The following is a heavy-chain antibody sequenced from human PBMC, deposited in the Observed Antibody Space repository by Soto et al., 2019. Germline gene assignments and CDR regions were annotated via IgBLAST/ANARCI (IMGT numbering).Heavy chain of an antibody. Sequence: GGSLRLSCAASGFTFSSYGMHWVRQAPGKGLEWVAVISYDGSNKYYADSVKGRFTISRDNSKNTLYLQMNSLRAEDTAVYYCAKEVGGYDILTGYYSDYYFDYWGQGTLVTVSS. CDR1: GFTFSSYG. CDR2: ISYDGSNK. D-gene: IGHD3-9*01. V-gene: IGHV3-30*18. CDR3: AKEVGGYDILTGYYSDYYFDY. J-gene: IGHJ4*02.